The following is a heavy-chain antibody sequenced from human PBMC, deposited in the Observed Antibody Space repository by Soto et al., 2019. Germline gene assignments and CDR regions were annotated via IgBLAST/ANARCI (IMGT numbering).Heavy chain of an antibody. J-gene: IGHJ3*02. Sequence: SETLSLTCTVSGGSVSSGSYYWSWIRQPPGKGLEWIGYIYYSGSTNYNPSLKSRVTISVDTSKNQFSLKLSSVTAADTAVYYCASVIVAGGWFDAFDIWGQGTMVTVSS. CDR1: GGSVSSGSYY. D-gene: IGHD3-22*01. CDR2: IYYSGST. V-gene: IGHV4-61*01. CDR3: ASVIVAGGWFDAFDI.